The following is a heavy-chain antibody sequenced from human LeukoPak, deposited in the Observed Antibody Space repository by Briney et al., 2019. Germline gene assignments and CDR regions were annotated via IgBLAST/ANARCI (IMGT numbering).Heavy chain of an antibody. D-gene: IGHD5-18*01. V-gene: IGHV4-61*01. CDR2: IYYSAST. CDR3: ARGPRGYSYG. CDR1: GVSVSSGSYY. Sequence: SETLSLTCTVSGVSVSSGSYYWSWIRQPPGKGLEWIGYIYYSASTNYNPTLKSRVTISVDTSNNQFSLKLSSVTAADTAVYYCARGPRGYSYGWGQGTLVTVSS. J-gene: IGHJ4*02.